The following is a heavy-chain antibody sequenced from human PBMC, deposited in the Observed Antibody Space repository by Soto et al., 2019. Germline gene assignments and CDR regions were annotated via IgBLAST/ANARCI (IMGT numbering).Heavy chain of an antibody. CDR1: GGSFSGYY. CDR3: ARGIWWNYGMEV. Sequence: SETLSLTCAVYGGSFSGYYWSWIRQPPGKGLEWSGEINHSGSTNYNPSLKSRVTISVDTSKNQFSLKLSSVTAADTAVYYCARGIWWNYGMEVWGKGTTVT. V-gene: IGHV4-34*01. D-gene: IGHD3-16*01. J-gene: IGHJ6*04. CDR2: INHSGST.